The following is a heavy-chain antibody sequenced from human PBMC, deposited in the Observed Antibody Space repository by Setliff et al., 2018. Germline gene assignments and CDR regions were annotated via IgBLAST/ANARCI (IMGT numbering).Heavy chain of an antibody. D-gene: IGHD7-27*01. CDR1: GESFSNNY. CDR2: SNHSGNT. V-gene: IGHV4-34*10. J-gene: IGHJ4*02. CDR3: AKFGPLDLTGDWAFDN. Sequence: ETLSLTCSVYGESFSNNYWSWIRQPPGKGLEWIGESNHSGNTTNHPSLKSRVTLSLDTSRKEFFLKMTYVTAADTAVYYCAKFGPLDLTGDWAFDNWGQGTLVTVSS.